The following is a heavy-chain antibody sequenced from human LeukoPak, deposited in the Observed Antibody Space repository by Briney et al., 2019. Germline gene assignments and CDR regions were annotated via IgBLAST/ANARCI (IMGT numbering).Heavy chain of an antibody. CDR1: GFTFGKYW. V-gene: IGHV3-7*03. CDR3: AKAADYYDSSGFSSSEYFQH. Sequence: GGSLRLSCVASGFTFGKYWMSWVRQAPGKGLEWVANIKLDGSEKNYVDSVKGRFTISRDNTKNSLYLQMNSLRAEDTAVYYCAKAADYYDSSGFSSSEYFQHWGQGTLVTVSS. D-gene: IGHD3-22*01. CDR2: IKLDGSEK. J-gene: IGHJ1*01.